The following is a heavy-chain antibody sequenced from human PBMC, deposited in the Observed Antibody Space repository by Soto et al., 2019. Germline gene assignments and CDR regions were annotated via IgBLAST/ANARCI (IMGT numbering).Heavy chain of an antibody. V-gene: IGHV4-4*02. CDR3: ARVKRRYGTYSSWFDP. CDR1: GGSVSAPDW. Sequence: PSEPLSLTCTLSGGSVSAPDWWNWVRQSPDKGLEWIAEVHISGHSNYNPSLRSRIIISSDTSRNLFSLRLTSVTAADTAIYYCARVKRRYGTYSSWFDPWGQGTLVTVSS. D-gene: IGHD1-1*01. J-gene: IGHJ5*02. CDR2: VHISGHS.